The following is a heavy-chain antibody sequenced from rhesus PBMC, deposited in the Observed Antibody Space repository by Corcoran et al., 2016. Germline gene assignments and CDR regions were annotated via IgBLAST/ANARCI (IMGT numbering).Heavy chain of an antibody. D-gene: IGHD6-31*01. Sequence: QVQLQESGPGLVQPSETLSLTCAVSGYSIRSGYSWGWLRQPPGKGLECICYIYGCSGSTSYYPSLKSRVTISTDTSKNQFSLKLSSVTAADTAVYYCARHPLGSSGWGFDYWGQGVLVTVSS. CDR1: GYSIRSGYS. CDR3: ARHPLGSSGWGFDY. J-gene: IGHJ4*01. V-gene: IGHV4-99*01. CDR2: IYGCSGST.